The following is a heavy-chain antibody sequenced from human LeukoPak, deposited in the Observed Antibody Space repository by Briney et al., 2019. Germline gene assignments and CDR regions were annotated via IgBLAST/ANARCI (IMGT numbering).Heavy chain of an antibody. J-gene: IGHJ4*02. Sequence: GASVKVSCKASGYTFTSYGISWVRQAPGQGLEWMGWISAYNGNTNYAQKLQGRVTMTTDTSTSTAYMELRSLRSDDTAVYYCARDLPRGVSSSWYDYWGQGTLVTVSS. CDR2: ISAYNGNT. D-gene: IGHD6-13*01. V-gene: IGHV1-18*01. CDR3: ARDLPRGVSSSWYDY. CDR1: GYTFTSYG.